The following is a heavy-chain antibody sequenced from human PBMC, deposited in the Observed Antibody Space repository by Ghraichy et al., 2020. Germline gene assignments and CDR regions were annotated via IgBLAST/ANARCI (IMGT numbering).Heavy chain of an antibody. J-gene: IGHJ3*01. Sequence: GESLNISCAASGFIFSSQAMTWVRQAPGKGLEWVSGISGSGINTYYADSVRGRFTISRDNSKNTLYLQMNSLRAEDTARYYCVQRGGGANYYGAFDFWGQGTMVTVSS. CDR1: GFIFSSQA. CDR2: ISGSGINT. CDR3: VQRGGGANYYGAFDF. V-gene: IGHV3-23*01. D-gene: IGHD4/OR15-4a*01.